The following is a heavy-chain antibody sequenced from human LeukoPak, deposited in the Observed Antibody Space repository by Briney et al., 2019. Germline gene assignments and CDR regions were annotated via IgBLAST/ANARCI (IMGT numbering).Heavy chain of an antibody. Sequence: SETLSLTCAVSGYSISSGYYWGWIRQPPGKGVEVIGSNYHSGSTYYNPSLKGRVTISVDKAKNQFYLKMNCVTAADTAVYYCASGSYYFDYWGQGTLVTVSP. CDR1: GYSISSGYY. D-gene: IGHD1-26*01. CDR2: NYHSGST. CDR3: ASGSYYFDY. V-gene: IGHV4-38-2*01. J-gene: IGHJ4*02.